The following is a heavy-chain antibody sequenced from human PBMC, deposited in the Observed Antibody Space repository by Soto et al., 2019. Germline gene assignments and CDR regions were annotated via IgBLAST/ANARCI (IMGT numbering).Heavy chain of an antibody. CDR2: IFHSGST. Sequence: SETLSLTCTVSGGSINSGDYYWTWVRRPPGKGLEWIGNIFHSGSTYYTPSLQSRVTISLDTSKNHFSLKLSSVTPADTAVYYCARDRYYGSGTYYNFYSGMDVWGQGTTVTVSS. V-gene: IGHV4-30-4*01. D-gene: IGHD3-10*01. CDR3: ARDRYYGSGTYYNFYSGMDV. CDR1: GGSINSGDYY. J-gene: IGHJ6*02.